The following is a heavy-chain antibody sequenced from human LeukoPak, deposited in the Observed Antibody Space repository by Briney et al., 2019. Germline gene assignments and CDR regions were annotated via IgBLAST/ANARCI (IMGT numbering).Heavy chain of an antibody. CDR2: IDHSGST. Sequence: SETLSLTCSVSGYSISSGYYWGWIRQPPGKGLEWIGSIDHSGSTYYNPSLKSRVTISVDTSKNQFSLKLSSVTAADTAVYYCARERWELPYYNYYMDVWGKGTTVTISS. D-gene: IGHD1-26*01. V-gene: IGHV4-38-2*02. CDR1: GYSISSGYY. CDR3: ARERWELPYYNYYMDV. J-gene: IGHJ6*03.